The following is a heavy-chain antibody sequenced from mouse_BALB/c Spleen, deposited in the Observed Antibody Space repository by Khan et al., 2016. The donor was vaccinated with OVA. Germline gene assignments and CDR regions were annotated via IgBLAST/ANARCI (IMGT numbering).Heavy chain of an antibody. Sequence: LQQSGPELMKPGASVNISCKASGYSFTSYYIHWVKQSHGKSLEWIGYIDPFNGGTDYNQKFKGKATLTVDKSSNTAYLHLSSLTSEDSAVYYCARGTFDDWGQGTLVTVSA. CDR1: GYSFTSYY. V-gene: IGHV1S135*01. CDR2: IDPFNGGT. CDR3: ARGTFDD. D-gene: IGHD3-3*01. J-gene: IGHJ3*01.